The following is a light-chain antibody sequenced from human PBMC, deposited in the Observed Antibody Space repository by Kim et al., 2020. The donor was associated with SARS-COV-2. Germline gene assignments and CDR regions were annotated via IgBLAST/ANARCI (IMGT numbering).Light chain of an antibody. CDR3: NSRDSSGNHHYV. CDR2: SKN. V-gene: IGLV3-19*01. CDR1: SLRRYY. J-gene: IGLJ1*01. Sequence: SSELTQDPAVSVALGQTVRITCQGDSLRRYYASWYQQKPGQAPVLVIYSKNNRPSGISDRFSGSSSGNTASLTITGAQAEDEADYYCNSRDSSGNHHYVF.